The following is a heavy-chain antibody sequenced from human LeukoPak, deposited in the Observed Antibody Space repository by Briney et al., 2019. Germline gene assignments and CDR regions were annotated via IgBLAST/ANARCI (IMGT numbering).Heavy chain of an antibody. CDR2: INHSGST. CDR3: ARGLRERGAFDY. Sequence: PSETLSLTCAVYGGSFSGYYWSWIRQPPGKGLEWIGEINHSGSTNYNPSLKSRVTISVDTSKNQFSLKLSSVTAADTAVYYCARGLRERGAFDYWGQGTLVTVSS. CDR1: GGSFSGYY. V-gene: IGHV4-34*01. J-gene: IGHJ4*02. D-gene: IGHD1-26*01.